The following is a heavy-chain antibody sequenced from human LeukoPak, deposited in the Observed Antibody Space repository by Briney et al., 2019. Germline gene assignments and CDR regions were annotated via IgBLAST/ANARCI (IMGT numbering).Heavy chain of an antibody. CDR3: ATQSPDYSIGPSYGSFNI. Sequence: AASLRLSCAAAGFTFSSYDMSWGRQAPPKGLEWVSAISGSGGSTYYAESVKGRFTISRDNSKNTLFLQMNSLRAEDTALYYCATQSPDYSIGPSYGSFNIRGQGAKVTVSS. D-gene: IGHD3-10*01. V-gene: IGHV3-23*01. CDR2: ISGSGGST. J-gene: IGHJ3*02. CDR1: GFTFSSYD.